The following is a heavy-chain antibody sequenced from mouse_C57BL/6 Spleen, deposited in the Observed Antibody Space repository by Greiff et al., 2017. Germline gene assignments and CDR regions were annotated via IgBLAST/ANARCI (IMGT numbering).Heavy chain of an antibody. V-gene: IGHV1-72*01. CDR2: IDPNSGGT. Sequence: QVQLKQPGAELVKPGASVKLSCKASGYTFTSYWMHWVKQRPGLGLEWIGRIDPNSGGTKYNEKFKSKATLTVDKPSRTAYMQLSSLTSEDSAVYYCARERFYYGSSYDYWGQGTTLTVSS. CDR1: GYTFTSYW. J-gene: IGHJ2*01. D-gene: IGHD1-1*01. CDR3: ARERFYYGSSYDY.